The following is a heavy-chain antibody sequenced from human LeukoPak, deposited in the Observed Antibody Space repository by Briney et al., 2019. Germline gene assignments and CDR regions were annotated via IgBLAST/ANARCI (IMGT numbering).Heavy chain of an antibody. CDR2: MNPNSGNT. CDR1: GYTYTSYD. D-gene: IGHD3-10*01. J-gene: IGHJ5*02. V-gene: IGHV1-8*01. Sequence: ASVKVSSKASGYTYTSYDINWVRQATGQGLEWLGWMNPNSGNTGYAQNFQGRVTMTRNTSISTAYMELSSLRSEDTAVYYCARDYYGSKSSSFDPWGQGTLVTVSS. CDR3: ARDYYGSKSSSFDP.